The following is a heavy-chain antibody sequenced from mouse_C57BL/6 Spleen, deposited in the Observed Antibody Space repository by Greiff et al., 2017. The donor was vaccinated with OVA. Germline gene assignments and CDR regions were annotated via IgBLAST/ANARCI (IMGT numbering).Heavy chain of an antibody. CDR2: IDPSDSYT. J-gene: IGHJ3*01. CDR3: ARSNYSNYPWFAY. D-gene: IGHD2-5*01. Sequence: QVQLQQPGAELVMPGASVKLSCKASGYTFTSYWMHWVKQRPGQGLEWIGEIDPSDSYTNYNQKFKGKSTLTVDKSSSTAYMQLSSLTSEDSAVYYCARSNYSNYPWFAYWGQGTLVTVSA. CDR1: GYTFTSYW. V-gene: IGHV1-69*01.